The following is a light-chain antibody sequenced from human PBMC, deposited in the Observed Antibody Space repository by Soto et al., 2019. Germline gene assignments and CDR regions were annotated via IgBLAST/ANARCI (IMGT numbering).Light chain of an antibody. CDR3: AAWDASLTGHD. Sequence: QSALTQPHSASGTPGQRVTISCSGSSSNIGTSSVHWFQQLPGTAPKLLISTTNQRPSGVPERFSGSKSGTTASLAISGLQSEEQADYYSAAWDASLTGHDFGTGIKVTVL. CDR2: TTN. J-gene: IGLJ1*01. CDR1: SSNIGTSS. V-gene: IGLV1-44*01.